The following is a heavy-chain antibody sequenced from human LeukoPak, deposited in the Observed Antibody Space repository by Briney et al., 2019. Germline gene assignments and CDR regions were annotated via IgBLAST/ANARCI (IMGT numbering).Heavy chain of an antibody. Sequence: GGTLRLSCAASGFTFSRYGMSWVRQASGKGLEWVGRIRSKANSYATAYAASVKGRFTISRDDSKNTAYLQMNSLKTEDTAVYYCTRLNDYWFDPWGQGTLVTVSS. CDR2: IRSKANSYAT. CDR3: TRLNDYWFDP. D-gene: IGHD1-1*01. J-gene: IGHJ5*02. V-gene: IGHV3-73*01. CDR1: GFTFSRYG.